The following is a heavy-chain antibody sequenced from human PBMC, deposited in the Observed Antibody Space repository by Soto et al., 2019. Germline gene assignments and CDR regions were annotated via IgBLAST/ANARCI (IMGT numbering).Heavy chain of an antibody. D-gene: IGHD1-1*01. V-gene: IGHV4-31*03. J-gene: IGHJ4*02. CDR1: GGSISSGGYY. Sequence: QVQLQESGPGLVKPSQTLSLTCTVSGGSISSGGYYWSWVRQHPGKGLEWIGYIYHSGSTYYNPALNSRVTISVDTSKNQFSLKLSSVTAADTAVYYCARDPMRYPTYFDYWGQGTLVTVSS. CDR2: IYHSGST. CDR3: ARDPMRYPTYFDY.